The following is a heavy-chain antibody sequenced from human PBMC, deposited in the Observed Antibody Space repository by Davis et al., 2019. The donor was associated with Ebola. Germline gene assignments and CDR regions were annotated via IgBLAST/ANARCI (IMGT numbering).Heavy chain of an antibody. V-gene: IGHV1-2*02. D-gene: IGHD2-2*02. CDR3: ARDGYCSSTSCYTLYYYYYGMDV. CDR1: GYTLSEYN. J-gene: IGHJ6*02. Sequence: AASVKVSCKATGYTLSEYNMHWVRQAPGQGLEWMGWINPNTGGSNSAQKFQGRVTMTRDTSISTAYMELRSLRSDDTAVYYCARDGYCSSTSCYTLYYYYYGMDVWGQGTTVTVSS. CDR2: INPNTGGS.